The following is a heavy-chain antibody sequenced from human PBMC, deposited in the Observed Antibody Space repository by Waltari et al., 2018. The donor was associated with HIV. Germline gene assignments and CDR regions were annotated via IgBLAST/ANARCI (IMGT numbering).Heavy chain of an antibody. J-gene: IGHJ5*02. CDR2: ISSSGNFK. V-gene: IGHV3-21*02. Sequence: EVQLVETGGGPVKPGESLRLSCVTSGVLFNSYSINWVRQAPGKGPEWVSSISSSGNFKHYADSVKGRFTISRDNAENSLYLQMNGLRAEDTAIYYCARDSRGSTWSLNWFDPWGQGTLVTVSS. CDR3: ARDSRGSTWSLNWFDP. D-gene: IGHD6-6*01. CDR1: GVLFNSYS.